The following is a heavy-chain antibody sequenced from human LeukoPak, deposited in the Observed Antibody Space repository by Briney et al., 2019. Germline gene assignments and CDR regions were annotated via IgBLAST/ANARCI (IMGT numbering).Heavy chain of an antibody. D-gene: IGHD3-22*01. Sequence: ASVKVSCKASGYTFTSYGISWVRQAPGQGLEWMGWISAYNGNTNYAQKLQGRVTMTTDTSTSTAYMELRSLRSDDTAVYYCARENNYYDSSGYYFWGQGTLVTVSS. V-gene: IGHV1-18*01. CDR3: ARENNYYDSSGYYF. CDR2: ISAYNGNT. CDR1: GYTFTSYG. J-gene: IGHJ4*02.